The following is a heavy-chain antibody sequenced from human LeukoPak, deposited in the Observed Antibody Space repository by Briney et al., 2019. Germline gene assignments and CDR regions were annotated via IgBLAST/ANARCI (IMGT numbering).Heavy chain of an antibody. D-gene: IGHD4-17*01. CDR2: INHSGST. CDR3: AKDFDYGPYYFDY. CDR1: GGSFSGYY. Sequence: PSETLSLTCAVYGGSFSGYYWSWIRQPPGKGLEWIGEINHSGSTNYNPSLKSRVTISVDTSKNQFSLKLSSVTAADTAVYYCAKDFDYGPYYFDYWGQGTLVTVSS. J-gene: IGHJ4*02. V-gene: IGHV4-34*01.